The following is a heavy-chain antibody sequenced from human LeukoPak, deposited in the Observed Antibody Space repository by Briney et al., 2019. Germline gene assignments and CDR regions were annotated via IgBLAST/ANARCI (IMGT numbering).Heavy chain of an antibody. V-gene: IGHV3-48*01. CDR1: GFTFRSYS. J-gene: IGHJ4*02. CDR2: ISSSSSTI. CDR3: ARERRGGYSAFDY. Sequence: PGGSLRLSCAASGFTFRSYSMNWVRQAPGKGLECISYISSSSSTIYYADSVKGRFTVTRDNAKNSLYLQMNSLRVEDTAVYYCARERRGGYSAFDYWGQGTLVTVSS. D-gene: IGHD5-18*01.